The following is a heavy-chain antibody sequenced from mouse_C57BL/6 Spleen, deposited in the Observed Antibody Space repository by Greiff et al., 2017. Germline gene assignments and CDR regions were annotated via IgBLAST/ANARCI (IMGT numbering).Heavy chain of an antibody. CDR1: GYSFTSYW. D-gene: IGHD2-3*01. Sequence: QVQLQQPGAELVKPGASVKMSCKASGYSFTSYWITWVKQRPGQGLEWIGDINPGSGSTSYNEKFKSKATLTVDTSTSTAYMQLSSLTSEDCAVYYCARDGYYLDYWGNGTTLTVSS. CDR2: INPGSGST. V-gene: IGHV1-55*01. J-gene: IGHJ2*01. CDR3: ARDGYYLDY.